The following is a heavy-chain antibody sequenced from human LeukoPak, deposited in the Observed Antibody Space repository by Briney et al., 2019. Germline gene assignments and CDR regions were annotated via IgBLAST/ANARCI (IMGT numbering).Heavy chain of an antibody. CDR2: INHSGST. D-gene: IGHD2-15*01. V-gene: IGHV4-34*01. CDR3: ARACSGRYYCYYHMDV. J-gene: IGHJ6*03. Sequence: PSETLSLTCAVYGGSFSGYYWSWIRQPPGKGLEWIGEINHSGSTNYNPSLKSRVTISVDTSKNQFSLKLSSVTAADTAVYYCARACSGRYYCYYHMDVWGKGTTVTVSS. CDR1: GGSFSGYY.